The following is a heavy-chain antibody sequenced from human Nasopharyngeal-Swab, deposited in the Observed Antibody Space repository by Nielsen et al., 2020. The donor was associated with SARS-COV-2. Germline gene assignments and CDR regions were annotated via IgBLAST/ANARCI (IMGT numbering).Heavy chain of an antibody. CDR3: VRSSSWYYFDY. CDR2: IYYNGNT. J-gene: IGHJ4*02. Sequence: SETLSLTCTVSGASIAYSTFYWGWIRQPPGKGLEWIGNIYYNGNTYQNPSLKSRLTISVDKSKNQFSLQLCSVTAADTAVYYCVRSSSWYYFDYWAQGTQVTVSS. V-gene: IGHV4-39*01. CDR1: GASIAYSTFY. D-gene: IGHD6-13*01.